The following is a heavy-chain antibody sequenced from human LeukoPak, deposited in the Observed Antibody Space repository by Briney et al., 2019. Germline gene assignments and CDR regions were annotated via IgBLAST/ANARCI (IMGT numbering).Heavy chain of an antibody. J-gene: IGHJ5*02. CDR3: ARASRWLA. D-gene: IGHD6-19*01. Sequence: GRSLRLSCAASGFTFSSYAMHWVRQAPGKGLEWVAVISYDGSNKYHADSVKGRFTISRDNSKNTLYLQMNSLRAEDTAVYYCARASRWLAWGQGTLVTVSS. V-gene: IGHV3-30-3*01. CDR2: ISYDGSNK. CDR1: GFTFSSYA.